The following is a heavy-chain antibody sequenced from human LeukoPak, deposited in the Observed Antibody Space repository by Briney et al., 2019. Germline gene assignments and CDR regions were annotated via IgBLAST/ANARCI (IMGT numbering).Heavy chain of an antibody. CDR1: GGSFSGYY. CDR2: INHSGST. V-gene: IGHV4-34*01. J-gene: IGHJ5*02. CDR3: ARARPRVLWFGEINLLVGP. Sequence: PSETLSLTCAVYGGSFSGYYWSRIRQPPGKGLEWIGEINHSGSTNYNPSLKSRVTISVDTSKNQLSLKLSSVTAADTAVYYCARARPRVLWFGEINLLVGPWGQGTLVTVSS. D-gene: IGHD3-10*01.